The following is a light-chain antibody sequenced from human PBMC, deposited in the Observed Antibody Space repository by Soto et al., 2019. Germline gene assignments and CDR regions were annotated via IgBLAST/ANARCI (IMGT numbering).Light chain of an antibody. CDR3: QQYYSPPIT. Sequence: DIVMSQSPDSLAVSLGERATINCKSSQSVLYSSSNKNYLAWYQQKPGQPPKLIIYWASTRESGVPDRFSGSGSGTDFTLTSSSLQAEDVAVYYCQQYYSPPITFGQGTRLEIK. CDR1: QSVLYSSSNKNY. J-gene: IGKJ5*01. CDR2: WAS. V-gene: IGKV4-1*01.